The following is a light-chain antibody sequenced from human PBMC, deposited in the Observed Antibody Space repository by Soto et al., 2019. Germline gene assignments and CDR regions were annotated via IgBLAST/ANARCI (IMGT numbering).Light chain of an antibody. Sequence: EIVLTQSPGPLSLSPGERATLSCRASQSVSSSYLAGYQQKPSQAPRLLIYDASSRATDIPDRLSGSGSGTDYSLTISRLAPEDFPVYYCQHYCSPPFTFGLGTKVDIK. CDR2: DAS. J-gene: IGKJ3*01. V-gene: IGKV3-20*01. CDR3: QHYCSPPFT. CDR1: QSVSSSY.